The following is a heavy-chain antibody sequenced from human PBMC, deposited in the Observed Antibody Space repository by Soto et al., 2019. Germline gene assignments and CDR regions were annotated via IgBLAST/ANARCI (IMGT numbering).Heavy chain of an antibody. J-gene: IGHJ4*02. CDR2: IFYSGSTTY. CDR1: GGSISGHY. Sequence: PSETLSLTCTVSGGSISGHYWIWIRQPPGEGMEWIGYIFYSGSTTYNNNPSLKSRVSISVDTSKKQFYLRLSSVTAADTAVYYCARVGSSGWSPDYWGQGTLVTVSS. CDR3: ARVGSSGWSPDY. V-gene: IGHV4-59*11. D-gene: IGHD6-19*01.